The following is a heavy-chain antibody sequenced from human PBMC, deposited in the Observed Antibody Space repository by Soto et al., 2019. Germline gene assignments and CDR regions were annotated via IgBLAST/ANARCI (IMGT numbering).Heavy chain of an antibody. CDR1: GFTFSSYS. CDR2: ISSSSSYI. CDR3: ARDYNRGVITQYYYYGMDV. V-gene: IGHV3-21*01. D-gene: IGHD3-10*01. Sequence: GGSLRLSCAASGFTFSSYSMNWVRQAPGKGLEWVSSISSSSSYIYYADSVKGRFTISRDNAKNSLYLQMNSLRAEDTAVYYCARDYNRGVITQYYYYGMDVWGQGTTVTVSS. J-gene: IGHJ6*02.